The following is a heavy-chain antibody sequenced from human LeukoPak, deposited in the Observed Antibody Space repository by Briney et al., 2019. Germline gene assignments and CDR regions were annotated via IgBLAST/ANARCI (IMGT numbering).Heavy chain of an antibody. Sequence: GGSLRLPCAASGFTVSSNYLSWVRQAPGKGLEWVSVIYSGGSTYYADSVKGRFTISRDISKNTLYLQMNNLRAEDTAVYYCARDGDCSGGSCYPSEAYWGQGTLVTVSS. CDR1: GFTVSSNY. CDR2: IYSGGST. CDR3: ARDGDCSGGSCYPSEAY. V-gene: IGHV3-66*01. D-gene: IGHD2-15*01. J-gene: IGHJ4*02.